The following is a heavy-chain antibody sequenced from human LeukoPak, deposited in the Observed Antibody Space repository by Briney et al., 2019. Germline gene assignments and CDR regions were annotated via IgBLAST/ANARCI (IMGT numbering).Heavy chain of an antibody. Sequence: SETLSLTCAVSGYSISSGYYWGWIRQPPGKGLEWIGSIYYSGSTYYNPSLKSRVTISVDTSKNQFSLKLSSVTAADTAVYYCASGYSSGPEYFDYWGQGTLVTVSS. CDR3: ASGYSSGPEYFDY. J-gene: IGHJ4*02. CDR1: GYSISSGYY. CDR2: IYYSGST. V-gene: IGHV4-38-2*01. D-gene: IGHD6-19*01.